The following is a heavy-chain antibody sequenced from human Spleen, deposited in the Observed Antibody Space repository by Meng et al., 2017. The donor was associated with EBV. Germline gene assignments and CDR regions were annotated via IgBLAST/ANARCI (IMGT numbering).Heavy chain of an antibody. J-gene: IGHJ4*02. D-gene: IGHD3-3*01. V-gene: IGHV3-9*01. Sequence: EVQLVGSGGGLVQPGRSLRVSCAASGFTFDDYAMHWVRQAPGKGLEWVSRISWNSATIDYADSVKGRFTVSRDNAKSSLYLQMNTLRAEDTALYYCARERSGFDYWGRGTLVTVS. CDR3: ARERSGFDY. CDR1: GFTFDDYA. CDR2: ISWNSATI.